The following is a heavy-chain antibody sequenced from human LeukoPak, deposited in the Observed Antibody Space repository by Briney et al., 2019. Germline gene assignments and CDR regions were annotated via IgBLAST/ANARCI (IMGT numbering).Heavy chain of an antibody. CDR1: GFTFSSYG. CDR2: IWYDGSNK. J-gene: IGHJ4*02. Sequence: GRSLRLSCAASGFTFSSYGMHWVRQAPGKGLEWVAVIWYDGSNKYYADSVKGRFTISRDNSKNTLYLQMNSLRAEDTAVYYCARALGRLLYLDYWDQGTLVTVSS. V-gene: IGHV3-33*01. D-gene: IGHD2-8*01. CDR3: ARALGRLLYLDY.